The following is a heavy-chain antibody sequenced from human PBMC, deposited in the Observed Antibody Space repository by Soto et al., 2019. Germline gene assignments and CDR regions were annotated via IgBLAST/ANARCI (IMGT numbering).Heavy chain of an antibody. CDR1: GGSVSSGSYY. D-gene: IGHD3-22*01. CDR2: IYYSGST. Sequence: PSETLSLTCTVSGGSVSSGSYYWSWTRQPPGKGLEWIGYIYYSGSTNYNPSLKSRVTISVDTSKNQFSLKLSSVTAADTAVYYCASQKRYYYDSSGYPMAPFDYWGQGTLVTVSS. CDR3: ASQKRYYYDSSGYPMAPFDY. V-gene: IGHV4-61*01. J-gene: IGHJ4*02.